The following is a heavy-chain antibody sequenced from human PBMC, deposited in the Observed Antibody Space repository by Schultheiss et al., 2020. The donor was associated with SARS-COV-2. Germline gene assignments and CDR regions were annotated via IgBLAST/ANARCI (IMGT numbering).Heavy chain of an antibody. V-gene: IGHV3-33*01. D-gene: IGHD6-19*01. Sequence: GGSLRLSCAASGFTFSSYGMHWVRQAPGKGLEWVAVIWYDGSNKYYADSVKGRFTISRDNSKNSLYLQMNSLRAEDTAVYYCARSRIAVAGTGDYWGQGTLVTVSS. CDR3: ARSRIAVAGTGDY. CDR1: GFTFSSYG. J-gene: IGHJ4*02. CDR2: IWYDGSNK.